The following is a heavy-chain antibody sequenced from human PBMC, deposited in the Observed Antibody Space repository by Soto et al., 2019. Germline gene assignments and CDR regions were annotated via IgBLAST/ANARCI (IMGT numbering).Heavy chain of an antibody. CDR3: ARGPYDSSGSQCAFDI. J-gene: IGHJ3*02. V-gene: IGHV1-2*04. CDR2: INPNSGGT. CDR1: GYTFTGHY. D-gene: IGHD3-22*01. Sequence: ASGKGCCNASGYTFTGHYMHWERQAPGQGLEWMGWINPNSGGTNYAQKFQGWVTMTRDTSISTAYMELSRLRSDDTAVYYCARGPYDSSGSQCAFDIWGQGTMVPAS.